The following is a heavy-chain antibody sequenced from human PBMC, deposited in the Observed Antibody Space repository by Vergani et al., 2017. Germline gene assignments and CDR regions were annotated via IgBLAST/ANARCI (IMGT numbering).Heavy chain of an antibody. CDR1: GFTVSSNY. Sequence: VQLVESGGGLIQPGGSLRLSCAASGFTVSSNYMSWVRRAPGKWREWVSVIYSGGSTYYADSVKGLFTISRDNSKNTLYLQMNSLRAEDTAVYYCARVLRSNDAFDIWGQGTMVTVSS. CDR3: ARVLRSNDAFDI. J-gene: IGHJ3*02. V-gene: IGHV3-53*01. CDR2: IYSGGST.